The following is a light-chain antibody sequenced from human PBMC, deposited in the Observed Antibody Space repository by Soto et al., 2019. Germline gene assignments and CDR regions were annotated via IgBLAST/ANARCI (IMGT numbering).Light chain of an antibody. CDR2: GTS. CDR3: QQYISWT. J-gene: IGKJ1*01. Sequence: DIVLTQSPGTLSVSPGERATLSCRASQTISSNYLAWYQQKPGQPPSLLIYGTSSRATGIPERFSGSGSGTDFTLTISRLEPEDSAIYYCQQYISWTFGQGTKVEIK. V-gene: IGKV3-20*01. CDR1: QTISSNY.